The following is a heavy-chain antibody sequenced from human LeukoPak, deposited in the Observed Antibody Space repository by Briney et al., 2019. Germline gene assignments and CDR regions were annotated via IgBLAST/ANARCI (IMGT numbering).Heavy chain of an antibody. D-gene: IGHD6-13*01. CDR1: GFTFSSYS. V-gene: IGHV3-21*04. Sequence: GGSLRLSCAASGFTFSSYSMNWVRQAPGKGLEWVSSISSSSSYIYYADSVKGRFTISRDNAKNSLYLQMNSLRAEDTAVYYCARGSIAAAGTRFDYWGQGTLVTVSS. J-gene: IGHJ4*02. CDR2: ISSSSSYI. CDR3: ARGSIAAAGTRFDY.